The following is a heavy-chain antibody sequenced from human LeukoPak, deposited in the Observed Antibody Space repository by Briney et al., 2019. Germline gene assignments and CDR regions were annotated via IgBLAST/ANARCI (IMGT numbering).Heavy chain of an antibody. D-gene: IGHD6-19*01. V-gene: IGHV3-48*03. CDR1: GFTFSSYE. CDR3: ASDLTSSGWNGFDY. CDR2: ISSSGSTI. Sequence: GGSLRLSCAASGFTFSSYEMNWVRQAPGKGLEWVSYISSSGSTIYYADSVKGRFTISRDNAKNSLYLRMNSPRAEDTAVYYCASDLTSSGWNGFDYWGQGTLVTVSS. J-gene: IGHJ4*02.